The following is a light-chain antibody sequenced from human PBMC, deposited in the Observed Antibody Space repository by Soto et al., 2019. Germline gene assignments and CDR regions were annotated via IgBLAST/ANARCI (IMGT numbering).Light chain of an antibody. CDR3: SSYTSSSTRV. CDR2: EVS. Sequence: QSALTQPASVSGSPGQSITISCTGTSSDVGGYNYVSWYQQHPGKAPKLMIYEVSNRPSGVSNRFSGSKSGNTASLTISGLQAEGEADYYCSSYTSSSTRVFGGGTKPTV. V-gene: IGLV2-14*01. CDR1: SSDVGGYNY. J-gene: IGLJ3*02.